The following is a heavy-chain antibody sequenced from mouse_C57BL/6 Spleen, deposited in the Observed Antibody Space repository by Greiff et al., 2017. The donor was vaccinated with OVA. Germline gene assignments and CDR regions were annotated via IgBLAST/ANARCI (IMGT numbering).Heavy chain of an antibody. CDR3: ARKGITTVVDY. CDR2: INPNNGGT. D-gene: IGHD1-1*01. J-gene: IGHJ2*01. V-gene: IGHV1-26*01. CDR1: GYTFTDYY. Sequence: EVQLQQSGPELVKPGASVKISCKASGYTFTDYYMNWVKQSHGQSLEWIGDINPNNGGTSYNQKFKGKASLTVDKSSSTAYMELRSLTSEDSSVYYCARKGITTVVDYWGQGTTLTVSS.